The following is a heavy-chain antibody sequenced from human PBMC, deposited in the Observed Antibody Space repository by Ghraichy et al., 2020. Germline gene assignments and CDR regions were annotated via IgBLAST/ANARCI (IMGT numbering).Heavy chain of an antibody. CDR2: INHSGST. CDR1: GGSFSGYY. Sequence: SETLSLTCAVYGGSFSGYYWTWIRQPPGKGLEWIGEINHSGSTNYNPSLKSRVTISVDTSKNQFSLKLSSVTAADTAVYYCARSGGIAARTKYFQHWGQGTLVTVSS. CDR3: ARSGGIAARTKYFQH. D-gene: IGHD6-6*01. V-gene: IGHV4-34*01. J-gene: IGHJ1*01.